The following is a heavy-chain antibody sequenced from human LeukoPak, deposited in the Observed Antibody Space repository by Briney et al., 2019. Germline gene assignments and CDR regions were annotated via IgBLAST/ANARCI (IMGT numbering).Heavy chain of an antibody. CDR1: GFTFSSYG. Sequence: GGSLRLSCAASGFTFSSYGMHWVRQAPGKGLEWVAVISYDGSNKYYADSVKGRFTISRDNSKNTLYLQMNSLRAEDTAVYYCAKDRGIAAAPPGYWGKGTLVTVSS. CDR3: AKDRGIAAAPPGY. V-gene: IGHV3-30*18. J-gene: IGHJ4*02. CDR2: ISYDGSNK. D-gene: IGHD6-13*01.